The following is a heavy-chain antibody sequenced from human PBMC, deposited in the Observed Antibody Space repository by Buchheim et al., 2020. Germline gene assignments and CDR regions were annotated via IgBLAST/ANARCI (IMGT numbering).Heavy chain of an antibody. CDR1: GFTVSSNY. J-gene: IGHJ4*02. D-gene: IGHD3-10*01. CDR2: IYSGGST. Sequence: EVQLVESGGGLVQPGGSLRLSCAASGFTVSSNYMSWVRQAPGQGLEWVSVIYSGGSTYYADSVKGRFTISRDNSKNKLYLQMNSLRAEDTAVYYCAKVRNSMVRGVNDYWGQGTL. CDR3: AKVRNSMVRGVNDY. V-gene: IGHV3-66*01.